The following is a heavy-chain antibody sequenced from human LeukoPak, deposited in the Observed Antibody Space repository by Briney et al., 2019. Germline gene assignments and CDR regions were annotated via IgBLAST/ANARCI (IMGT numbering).Heavy chain of an antibody. CDR1: GGSISTYS. V-gene: IGHV4-59*08. CDR2: IYKSWNT. D-gene: IGHD6-19*01. J-gene: IGHJ4*02. CDR3: ARHPQDDGGWYEY. Sequence: PETLSLTSTVSGGSISTYSWSWIRQPPRKGLGWMGYIYKSWNTNYNPYLNRRVTISVDTSKNPFSLKLNSVTAADTAVYYCARHPQDDGGWYEYWGQGTLVTVSS.